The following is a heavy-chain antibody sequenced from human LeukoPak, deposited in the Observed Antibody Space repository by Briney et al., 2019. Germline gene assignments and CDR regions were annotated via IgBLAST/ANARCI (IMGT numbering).Heavy chain of an antibody. J-gene: IGHJ3*02. CDR1: GGSISSYY. Sequence: PSETLSLTCTVSGGSISSYYWSWIRQPPGKGLEWIGYIYYSGSTNYNPSLKSRVTISVDTSKNQFSLKLSSVTAADTAEYYCATEEILWFGELSQGDAFDIWGQGTMVTVTS. CDR3: ATEEILWFGELSQGDAFDI. CDR2: IYYSGST. V-gene: IGHV4-59*12. D-gene: IGHD3-10*01.